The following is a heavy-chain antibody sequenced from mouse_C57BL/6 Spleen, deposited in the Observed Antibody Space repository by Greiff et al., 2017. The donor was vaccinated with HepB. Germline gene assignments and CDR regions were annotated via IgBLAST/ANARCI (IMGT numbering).Heavy chain of an antibody. J-gene: IGHJ4*01. D-gene: IGHD3-2*02. CDR3: ARQLRLDAMDY. Sequence: QVQLQQPGAELVRPGSSVKLSCKASGYTFTSYWMHWVKQRPIQGLEWIGNIDPSDSETHYNQKFKDKATLTVDKSSSTAYMQISSLTSEDSAVYYCARQLRLDAMDYWGQGTSVTVSS. CDR2: IDPSDSET. CDR1: GYTFTSYW. V-gene: IGHV1-52*01.